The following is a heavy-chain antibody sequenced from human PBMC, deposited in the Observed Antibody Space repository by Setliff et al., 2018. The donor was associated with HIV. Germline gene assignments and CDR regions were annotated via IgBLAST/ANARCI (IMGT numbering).Heavy chain of an antibody. CDR1: GGTFSSYA. CDR3: ARGSCSGCYYMDV. CDR2: IIPVFGTT. V-gene: IGHV1-69*13. D-gene: IGHD2-15*01. J-gene: IGHJ6*03. Sequence: ASVKVSCKASGGTFSSYAISWVRQAPGQGLDWMGGIIPVFGTTNYAQKFQGRVTITADESTSTAYMELSSLRSEDTAVYYCARGSCSGCYYMDVWGKGTTVTVSS.